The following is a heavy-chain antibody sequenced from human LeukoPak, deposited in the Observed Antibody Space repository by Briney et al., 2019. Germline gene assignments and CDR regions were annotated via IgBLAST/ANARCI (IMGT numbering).Heavy chain of an antibody. D-gene: IGHD3-3*01. V-gene: IGHV4-59*01. CDR1: GGSISSCH. CDR2: IYYSGST. CDR3: ARGHDFWSGYFPGY. Sequence: SETLSLTCTVSGGSISSCHWSWIRQPPGKGLEWIGYIYYSGSTNYNPSLKSRVTISVDTSKNQFSLKLSSVTAADTAVYYCARGHDFWSGYFPGYWGQGTLVTVSS. J-gene: IGHJ4*02.